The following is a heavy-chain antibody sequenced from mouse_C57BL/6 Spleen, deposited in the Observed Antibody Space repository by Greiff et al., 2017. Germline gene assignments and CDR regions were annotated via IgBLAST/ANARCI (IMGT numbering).Heavy chain of an antibody. CDR1: GFTFSDYG. CDR3: ARQGTVVATDWYFDV. D-gene: IGHD1-1*01. Sequence: EVHLVESGGGLVQPGGSLKLSCAASGFTFSDYGMAWVRQAPRKGPEWVAFISNLAYSIYYADTVTGRFTISRENAKNTLYLEMSSLRSEDTAMYYCARQGTVVATDWYFDVWGTGTTVTVSS. CDR2: ISNLAYSI. J-gene: IGHJ1*03. V-gene: IGHV5-15*01.